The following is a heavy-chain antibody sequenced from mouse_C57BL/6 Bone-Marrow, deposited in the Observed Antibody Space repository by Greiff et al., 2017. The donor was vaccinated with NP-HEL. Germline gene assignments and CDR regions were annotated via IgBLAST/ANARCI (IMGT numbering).Heavy chain of an antibody. V-gene: IGHV5-12*01. CDR1: GFTFSDYY. CDR3: ARHIYYYGSSPWFAY. J-gene: IGHJ3*01. D-gene: IGHD1-1*01. CDR2: ISNGGGST. Sequence: EVKLMESGGGLVQPGGSLKLSCAASGFTFSDYYMYLVRQTPEKRLEWVAYISNGGGSTYYPDTVKGRFPISRDNAKNTLYLQMSRLKSEDTAMYYCARHIYYYGSSPWFAYWGQGTLVTVSA.